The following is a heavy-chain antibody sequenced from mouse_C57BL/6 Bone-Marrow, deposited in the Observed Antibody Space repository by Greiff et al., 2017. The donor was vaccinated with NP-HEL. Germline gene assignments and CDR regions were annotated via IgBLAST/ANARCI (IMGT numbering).Heavy chain of an antibody. CDR2: IDPSDSYN. CDR1: GYTFTSYW. J-gene: IGHJ3*01. Sequence: QVQLQQPGAELVMPGASVKLSCKASGYTFTSYWMHWVKQRPGQGLEWIGEIDPSDSYNNYNQKFKGKSPLTVDKSSSTAYMQLSSLTSEDSAVYYCAREDDGDFSYWGQGTLVTVSA. D-gene: IGHD2-3*01. V-gene: IGHV1-69*01. CDR3: AREDDGDFSY.